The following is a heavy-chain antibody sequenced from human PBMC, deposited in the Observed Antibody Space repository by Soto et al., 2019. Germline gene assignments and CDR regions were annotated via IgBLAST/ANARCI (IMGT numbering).Heavy chain of an antibody. CDR2: IVVGSGNT. V-gene: IGHV1-58*02. CDR3: AADMAPTDMYNWFDP. CDR1: GLTFSSSA. Sequence: QTQLVQSGPEVKKPGTSVKVSCKASGLTFSSSAIQWVRQARGQRLEWIGWIVVGSGNTKYAQKFQERLTMTRDMSTSTAYMELSSLRSEDTAVYYCAADMAPTDMYNWFDPWGQGTLVTVSS. J-gene: IGHJ5*02. D-gene: IGHD1-1*01.